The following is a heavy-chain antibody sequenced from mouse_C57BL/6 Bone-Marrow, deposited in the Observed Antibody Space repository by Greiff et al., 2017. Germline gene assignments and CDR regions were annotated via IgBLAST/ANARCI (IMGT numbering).Heavy chain of an antibody. CDR3: AKGDSWYFDV. CDR1: GYAFSSSW. J-gene: IGHJ1*03. V-gene: IGHV1-82*01. Sequence: VQLQESGPELVKPGASVKISCKASGYAFSSSWMNWVKQRPGKGLEWIGRIYPGDGDTNYNGKFKGKATLTADKSSSTAYMQLSSLTSEDSAVYCCAKGDSWYFDVWGTGTTVTVSS. CDR2: IYPGDGDT.